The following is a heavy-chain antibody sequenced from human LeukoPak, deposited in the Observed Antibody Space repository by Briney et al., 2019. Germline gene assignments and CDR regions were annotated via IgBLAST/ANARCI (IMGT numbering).Heavy chain of an antibody. Sequence: GGSLRLSCAASGLTFSAYGMHWVRQAPGKGLEWVAVIWSDGTNKYYAESVRGRFTISRDNSKNTLYLQMNTLIIEDTAVYYCASAAGAFGNWGQGTMITVSS. CDR3: ASAAGAFGN. CDR1: GLTFSAYG. V-gene: IGHV3-33*01. CDR2: IWSDGTNK. D-gene: IGHD6-13*01. J-gene: IGHJ3*02.